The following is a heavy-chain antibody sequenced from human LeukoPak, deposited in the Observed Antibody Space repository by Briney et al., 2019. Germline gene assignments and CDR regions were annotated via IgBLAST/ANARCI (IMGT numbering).Heavy chain of an antibody. Sequence: GGSLRLSCTVSGFILSHYCLSWVRQAPGKGLEWVSVIYIVGSTYYADSVKGRFTISRDNSKNTLYLQMNSLRAEDTAVYHCAREACSSTSCYTAYFDSWGQGTLVTVSS. D-gene: IGHD2-2*02. V-gene: IGHV3-53*01. CDR1: GFILSHYC. CDR3: AREACSSTSCYTAYFDS. J-gene: IGHJ4*02. CDR2: IYIVGST.